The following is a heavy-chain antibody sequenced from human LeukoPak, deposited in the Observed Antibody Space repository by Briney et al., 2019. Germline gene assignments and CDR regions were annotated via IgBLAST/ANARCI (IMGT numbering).Heavy chain of an antibody. D-gene: IGHD3-10*01. CDR3: AKPPGEVRGTRYYFDY. V-gene: IGHV3-23*01. Sequence: GGSLRLSCAASGFTFSSYAMSWVRQAPGKGLEWVSAISGSGGSTYYADSVKGRFTISRDNSKNTLYLQTNSLRAEDTAVYYCAKPPGEVRGTRYYFDYWGQGTLVTVSS. CDR2: ISGSGGST. CDR1: GFTFSSYA. J-gene: IGHJ4*02.